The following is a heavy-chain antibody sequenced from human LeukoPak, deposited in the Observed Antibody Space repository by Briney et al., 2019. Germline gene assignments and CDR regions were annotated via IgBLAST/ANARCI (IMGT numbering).Heavy chain of an antibody. V-gene: IGHV4-59*01. CDR2: IYNSGST. D-gene: IGHD1-26*01. Sequence: SETLSLTCTVSGGSISIYYWNWIRQPPGKGLEWIGSIYNSGSTTYNPSLKSRVIISGDTSKNQFSLKLSSVTAADTAVYYCTRDRELGFWGQGTLVTVSS. CDR3: TRDRELGF. J-gene: IGHJ4*02. CDR1: GGSISIYY.